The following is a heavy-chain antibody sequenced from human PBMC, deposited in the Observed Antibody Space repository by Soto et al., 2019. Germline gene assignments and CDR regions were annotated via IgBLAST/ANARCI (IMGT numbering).Heavy chain of an antibody. Sequence: SETLSLTCAVYGGSFSGYYWSWIHQPPGKGLEWIGEINHSGSTNYNPSLKSRVTISVDTSKNQFSLKLSSVTAADTAVYYCARTITIFGVATSRGAFDIWGQGTMVTVSS. V-gene: IGHV4-34*01. J-gene: IGHJ3*02. CDR2: INHSGST. CDR1: GGSFSGYY. D-gene: IGHD3-3*01. CDR3: ARTITIFGVATSRGAFDI.